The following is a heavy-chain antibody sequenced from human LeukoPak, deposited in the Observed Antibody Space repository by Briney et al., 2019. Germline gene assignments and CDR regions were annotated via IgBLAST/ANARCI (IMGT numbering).Heavy chain of an antibody. CDR2: IWYDGSNK. J-gene: IGHJ4*02. V-gene: IGHV3-33*01. D-gene: IGHD3-10*01. CDR1: GFTFSRYG. CDR3: ARDITMVRGAPDY. Sequence: PGGSLRLSCAASGFTFSRYGMHWVRQAPGKGLEWVAVIWYDGSNKYYADSVKGRFTISRDNSKNTLYLQMNSLRAEDTAVYYCARDITMVRGAPDYWGQGTLVTVSS.